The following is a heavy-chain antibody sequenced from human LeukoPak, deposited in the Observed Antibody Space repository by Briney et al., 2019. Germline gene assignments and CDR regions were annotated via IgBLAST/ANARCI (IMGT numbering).Heavy chain of an antibody. CDR3: ARDLLPMTVFGVVND. Sequence: ASVTVSCTSSGGTFSSNGISWLRQAPGQDLEWMGGIIPIFGTTDYAQKFQGRVTITADEARSTAYMELSSLTFDDTAVYYCARDLLPMTVFGVVNDWGQGTLVTVSS. J-gene: IGHJ4*02. D-gene: IGHD3-3*01. CDR1: GGTFSSNG. V-gene: IGHV1-69*13. CDR2: IIPIFGTT.